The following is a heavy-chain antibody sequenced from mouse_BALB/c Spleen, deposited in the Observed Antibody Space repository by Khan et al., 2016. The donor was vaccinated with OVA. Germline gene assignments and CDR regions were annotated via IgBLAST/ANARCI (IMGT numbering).Heavy chain of an antibody. CDR2: INPSTGYT. CDR1: GYTFINYW. Sequence: QVQLQQSGAELAKPGASVKMSCKASGYTFINYWILWIKQRPGQGLEWIGYINPSTGYTEYNQNFKDKATLTADKSSSTAYMKLSSLTSEDSTVYYCARRGRRWDFDYWGQGTTLTVSS. V-gene: IGHV1-7*01. J-gene: IGHJ2*01. CDR3: ARRGRRWDFDY.